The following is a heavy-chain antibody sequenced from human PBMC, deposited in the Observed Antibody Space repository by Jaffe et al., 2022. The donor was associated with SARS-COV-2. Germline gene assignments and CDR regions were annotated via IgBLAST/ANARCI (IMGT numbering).Heavy chain of an antibody. CDR2: IDPSDSYT. D-gene: IGHD2-21*01. V-gene: IGHV5-10-1*03. CDR3: ARVGDYYSSRSSLDFDY. CDR1: GYSFSNSW. J-gene: IGHJ4*02. Sequence: EVQLVQSGAEVKKPGESLRISCKGSGYSFSNSWITWVRQMPGKGLEWMGRIDPSDSYTNYSPSFQGHVTISADKSISTAYLQWSSLQASDTAMYYCARVGDYYSSRSSLDFDYWGQGTLVTVSS.